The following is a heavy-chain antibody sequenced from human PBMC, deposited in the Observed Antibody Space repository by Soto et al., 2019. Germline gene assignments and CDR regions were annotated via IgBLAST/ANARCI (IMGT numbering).Heavy chain of an antibody. D-gene: IGHD7-27*01. CDR1: GYTFTSYA. CDR2: INAGNGNT. CDR3: ARDGEGYYYSYGMDV. Sequence: ASVKVSCKASGYTFTSYAMHWVRQAPGQRLEWMGWINAGNGNTKYSQKFQGRVTITRDTSASTAYMELSSLRSEDTAVYYCARDGEGYYYSYGMDVWGQGTTVTVSS. J-gene: IGHJ6*02. V-gene: IGHV1-3*01.